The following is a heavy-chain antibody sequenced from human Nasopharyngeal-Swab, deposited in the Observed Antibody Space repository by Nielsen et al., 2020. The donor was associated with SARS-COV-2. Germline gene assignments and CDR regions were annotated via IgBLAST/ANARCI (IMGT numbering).Heavy chain of an antibody. CDR3: AKDRGGATVY. J-gene: IGHJ4*02. D-gene: IGHD1-26*01. CDR2: IYSGGSST. Sequence: GGSLRLSCAASGFTFSGYAMSWVRQAPGKGLEWVSVIYSGGSSTYYADSVKGRFTISRDNSKNTLYLQMNSLRAEDTAVYYCAKDRGGATVYWGQGTLVTVSS. V-gene: IGHV3-23*03. CDR1: GFTFSGYA.